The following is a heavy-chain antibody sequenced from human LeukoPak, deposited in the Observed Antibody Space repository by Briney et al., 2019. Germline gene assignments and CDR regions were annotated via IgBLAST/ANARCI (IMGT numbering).Heavy chain of an antibody. D-gene: IGHD6-19*01. CDR1: GFTFSSYG. V-gene: IGHV3-33*06. CDR2: IWYDGSNK. J-gene: IGHJ4*02. Sequence: PGRSLRLSCAASGFTFSSYGMHWVRQAPGKGLEWVAVIWYDGSNKYYAGSVKGRFTISRDNSKNTLYLQMNSLRAEDTAVYYCAKDWGSGWYHFDYWGQGTLVTVSS. CDR3: AKDWGSGWYHFDY.